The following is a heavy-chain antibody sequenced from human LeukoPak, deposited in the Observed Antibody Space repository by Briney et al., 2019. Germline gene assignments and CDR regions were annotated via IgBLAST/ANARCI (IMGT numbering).Heavy chain of an antibody. D-gene: IGHD6-19*01. J-gene: IGHJ4*02. V-gene: IGHV4-34*01. CDR3: ASRSIAVAGLPSDY. Sequence: PSETLSLTCAVYGGSFSGYYWSWIRRPPGKGLEWIGEINHSGSTNYNPSLKSRVTISVDTSKNQFSLKLSSVTAADTAVYYCASRSIAVAGLPSDYWGQGTPVTVSS. CDR1: GGSFSGYY. CDR2: INHSGST.